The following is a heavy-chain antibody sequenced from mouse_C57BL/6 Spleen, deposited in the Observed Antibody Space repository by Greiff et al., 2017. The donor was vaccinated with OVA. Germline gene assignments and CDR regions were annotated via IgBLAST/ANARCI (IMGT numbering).Heavy chain of an antibody. CDR1: GYTFTSYW. CDR3: ARLDYVLDY. D-gene: IGHD1-1*02. CDR2: IHPNSGST. Sequence: QVHVKQPGAELVKPGASVKLSCKASGYTFTSYWMHWVKQRPGQGLEWIGMIHPNSGSTNYNEKFKSKATLTVDKSSSTAYMQLSSLTSEDSAVYYCARLDYVLDYWGQGTTLTVSS. J-gene: IGHJ2*01. V-gene: IGHV1-64*01.